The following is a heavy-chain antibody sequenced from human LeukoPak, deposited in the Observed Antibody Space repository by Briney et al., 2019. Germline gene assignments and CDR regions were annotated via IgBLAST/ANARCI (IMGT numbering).Heavy chain of an antibody. CDR2: ISAYNGNT. V-gene: IGHV1-18*04. D-gene: IGHD3-22*01. J-gene: IGHJ4*02. CDR1: GYTFTSYG. CDR3: ARDNLVGGYYDSSGYSAFDY. Sequence: ASVKVSCKASGYTFTSYGISWVRQAPGQGLEWMGWISAYNGNTNYAQKLQGRVTMTTDTSTSTVYMELRSLRSDDTAVYYCARDNLVGGYYDSSGYSAFDYWGQGTLVTVSS.